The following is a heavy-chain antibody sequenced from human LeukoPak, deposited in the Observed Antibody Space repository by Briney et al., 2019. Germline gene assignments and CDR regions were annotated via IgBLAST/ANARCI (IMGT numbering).Heavy chain of an antibody. CDR2: ITSAGST. Sequence: GGSLRLSCAASGFTFSDFYMTWIRQAPGKGLEWISYITSAGSTYYAGSVKGRFTISRDNAKTPLFLQMNSLRAEDTAVYYCARDKTLDYGDPGLPDYWGQGTLVTVSS. CDR3: ARDKTLDYGDPGLPDY. CDR1: GFTFSDFY. D-gene: IGHD4-17*01. V-gene: IGHV3-11*04. J-gene: IGHJ4*02.